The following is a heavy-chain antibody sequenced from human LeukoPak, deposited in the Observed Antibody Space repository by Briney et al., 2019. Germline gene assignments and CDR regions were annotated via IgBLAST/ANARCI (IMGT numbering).Heavy chain of an antibody. J-gene: IGHJ4*02. V-gene: IGHV4-38-2*02. CDR1: GYSISSGYY. Sequence: SETLSLTCTVSGYSISSGYYWGWIRQPPGKGLEWIGSIYHSGSTYYNPSLKSRVTISVDTSKDQFSLKLSSVTAADTAVYYCAHGTMYQLDYWGQGTLVTVSS. CDR3: AHGTMYQLDY. D-gene: IGHD2-2*01. CDR2: IYHSGST.